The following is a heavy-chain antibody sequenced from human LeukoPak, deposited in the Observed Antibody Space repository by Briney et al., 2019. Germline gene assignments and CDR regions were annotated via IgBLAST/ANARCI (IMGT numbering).Heavy chain of an antibody. J-gene: IGHJ6*02. CDR1: GYTFTSYG. CDR2: ISAYNGNT. Sequence: ASVNVSCTASGYTFTSYGISWVRQAPGQGLEWMGWISAYNGNTNYAQKLQGRVTMTTDTSTSTAYMELRSLGSDDTAVYYCARHSGSYYYYYGMDVWGQGTTVTVSS. D-gene: IGHD1-26*01. V-gene: IGHV1-18*01. CDR3: ARHSGSYYYYYGMDV.